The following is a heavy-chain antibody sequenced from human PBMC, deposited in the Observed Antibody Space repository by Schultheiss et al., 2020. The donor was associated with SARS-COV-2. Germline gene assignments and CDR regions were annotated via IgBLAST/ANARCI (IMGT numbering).Heavy chain of an antibody. Sequence: GSLRLSCAASGFTVSSNYMSWVRQAPGKGLEWIGYIYYSGSTNYNPSLKSRVTISVDTSKNQFSLKLSSVTAADTAVYYCARSYYGSGSHLDYWGQGTLVTVSS. CDR3: ARSYYGSGSHLDY. D-gene: IGHD3-10*01. V-gene: IGHV4-59*02. J-gene: IGHJ4*02. CDR1: GFTVSSNY. CDR2: IYYSGST.